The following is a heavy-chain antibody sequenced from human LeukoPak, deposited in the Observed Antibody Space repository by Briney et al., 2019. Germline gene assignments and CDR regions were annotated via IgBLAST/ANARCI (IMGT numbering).Heavy chain of an antibody. V-gene: IGHV5-51*01. Sequence: GESLKISCKGSGYSFTSYCIGWVRQMPGKSLEWMGIIYPDDSDTKYSPSFQGQVTISADKSISTAYLQWSSLKASDTAMYYCARLAFCTNAVCFSNYYYSMDVWGRGTTVTVSS. J-gene: IGHJ6*03. CDR3: ARLAFCTNAVCFSNYYYSMDV. CDR1: GYSFTSYC. CDR2: IYPDDSDT. D-gene: IGHD2-8*01.